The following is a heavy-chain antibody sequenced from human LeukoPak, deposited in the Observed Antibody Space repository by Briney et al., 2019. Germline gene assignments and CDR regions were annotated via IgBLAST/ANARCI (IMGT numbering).Heavy chain of an antibody. J-gene: IGHJ5*02. Sequence: SETLSLTCTVSGGSISSYYWSWIRQPPGKGLEWIGYIYYSGSTNYDPSLKSRVTISVDTSKNQFSLKLSSVTAADTAVYYCAREEAVAGRGFDPWGQGTLVTVSS. V-gene: IGHV4-59*01. D-gene: IGHD6-19*01. CDR2: IYYSGST. CDR3: AREEAVAGRGFDP. CDR1: GGSISSYY.